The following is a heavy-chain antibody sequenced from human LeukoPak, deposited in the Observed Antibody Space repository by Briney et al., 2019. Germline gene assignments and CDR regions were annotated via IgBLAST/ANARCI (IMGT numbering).Heavy chain of an antibody. J-gene: IGHJ4*02. CDR3: ARDAEIPRISGWFLNFIDY. D-gene: IGHD6-19*01. CDR1: AFTFSGHW. V-gene: IGHV3-7*03. Sequence: GGSLRLSCEGSAFTFSGHWMNWVRQTPGKGLEWVASIKEDGSERQYVDSVKGRFSISRDNTKGSLFLQLNSLRAEDTAVYYCARDAEIPRISGWFLNFIDYWGQGTLVTVSS. CDR2: IKEDGSER.